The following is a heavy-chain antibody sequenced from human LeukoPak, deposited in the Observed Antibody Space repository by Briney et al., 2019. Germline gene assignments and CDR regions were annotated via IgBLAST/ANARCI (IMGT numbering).Heavy chain of an antibody. CDR2: ISYDGSNK. CDR3: ALVAGPLN. D-gene: IGHD2-15*01. CDR1: RFTFSSYG. Sequence: SGGSLRLSCAASRFTFSSYGMHWVRQAPGKGLEWVAVISYDGSNKYYADSVKGRFTISRDNSKNTLYLQMNSLRAEDTAVYYCALVAGPLNWGQGTLVTVSS. J-gene: IGHJ4*02. V-gene: IGHV3-30*03.